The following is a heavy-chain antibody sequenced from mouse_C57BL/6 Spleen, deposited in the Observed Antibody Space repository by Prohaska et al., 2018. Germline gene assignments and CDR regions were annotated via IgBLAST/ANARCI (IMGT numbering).Heavy chain of an antibody. Sequence: EVKLLQSGGGLVQPGGSLKLSCAASGIDCSRYWMSWVRRAPGKGIEWIGEINPDSSTINYAPSLKDKFIISIDNAKNTLYLQMSKVRSEDTALYYCARRDGKGAMDYWGQGTSVTVSS. CDR1: GIDCSRYW. V-gene: IGHV4-1*01. D-gene: IGHD2-1*01. CDR3: ARRDGKGAMDY. CDR2: INPDSSTI. J-gene: IGHJ4*01.